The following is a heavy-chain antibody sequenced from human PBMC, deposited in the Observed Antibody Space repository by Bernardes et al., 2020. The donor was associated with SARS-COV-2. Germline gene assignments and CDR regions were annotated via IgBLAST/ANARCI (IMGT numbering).Heavy chain of an antibody. CDR2: IYSGGST. V-gene: IGHV3-53*01. CDR3: ARDYGAWYFDY. J-gene: IGHJ4*02. CDR1: GFTVRSNY. Sequence: GGSLRLSCAASGFTVRSNYMSWVRQCPGKGLEWVSVIYSGGSTYYADSVRGRFTISRDDSKNTLSLQMNSLRADDTAIYYCARDYGAWYFDYWGQGTLVTVSS. D-gene: IGHD4-17*01.